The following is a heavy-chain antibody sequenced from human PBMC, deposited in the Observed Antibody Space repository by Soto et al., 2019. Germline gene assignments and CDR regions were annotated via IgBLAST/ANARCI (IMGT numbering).Heavy chain of an antibody. Sequence: QAQLQESGPGLVKPSETLSLTCTVSGGSISSYFWSWIRQPPGKGLEWIGHISDSGNTNYNPSLRSRVIISVDTSKNHLSLKLGSVPAADTAVYYCARHYRTGWYGFDYWGQGTLVTVSS. CDR1: GGSISSYF. J-gene: IGHJ4*02. CDR3: ARHYRTGWYGFDY. D-gene: IGHD6-19*01. V-gene: IGHV4-59*08. CDR2: ISDSGNT.